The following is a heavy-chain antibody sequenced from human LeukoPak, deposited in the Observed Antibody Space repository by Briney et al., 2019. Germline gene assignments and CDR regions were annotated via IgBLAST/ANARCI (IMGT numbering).Heavy chain of an antibody. J-gene: IGHJ1*01. CDR3: ATYSILNAREFRY. CDR2: VQHIGGET. CDR1: GFTFSNSW. V-gene: IGHV3-7*01. Sequence: PGGSLRLSCAGSGFTFSNSWMGSVCQAPGKGLEWVANVQHIGGETYYVDSVKGRFTISRGNAKNSVYLQMKSLGADDTAVYYCATYSILNAREFRYWGQGTLVTVTS. D-gene: IGHD4-11*01.